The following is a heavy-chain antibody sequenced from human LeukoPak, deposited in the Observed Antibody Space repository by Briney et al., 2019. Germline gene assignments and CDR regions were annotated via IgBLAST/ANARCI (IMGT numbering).Heavy chain of an antibody. D-gene: IGHD3-22*01. V-gene: IGHV4-61*01. CDR3: ASYDSSGYYFDY. Sequence: PSETLSLTCAVSGGSVNRGTFFWTWIRQPPGKGLEWIGYISNSGSTNYNPSLKSRVTISSDTSKTQFSLKLTSVTAADTAVYYCASYDSSGYYFDYWGQGTLVTVSS. J-gene: IGHJ4*02. CDR2: ISNSGST. CDR1: GGSVNRGTFF.